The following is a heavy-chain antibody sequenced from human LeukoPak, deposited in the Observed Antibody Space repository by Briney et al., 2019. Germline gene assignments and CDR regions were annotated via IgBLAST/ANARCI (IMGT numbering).Heavy chain of an antibody. D-gene: IGHD2-2*01. CDR1: GFTFSSYG. CDR3: ARGRSSRDAFDI. Sequence: GGSLRLSCAASGFTFSSYGMSWVRQAPGKGREGVANIKQDGSEKYYVDSVKGRFTISRDNAKNSLYLQMNSLRAEDTAVYYCARGRSSRDAFDIWGQGTMVTVSS. CDR2: IKQDGSEK. V-gene: IGHV3-7*01. J-gene: IGHJ3*02.